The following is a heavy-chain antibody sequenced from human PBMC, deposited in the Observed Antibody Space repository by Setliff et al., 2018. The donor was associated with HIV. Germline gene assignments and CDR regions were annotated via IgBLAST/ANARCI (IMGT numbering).Heavy chain of an antibody. V-gene: IGHV1-3*01. CDR3: AITDDYRPIGDY. J-gene: IGHJ4*02. CDR1: GYTFANYG. CDR2: INADSGNT. D-gene: IGHD4-17*01. Sequence: ASVKVSCKASGYTFANYGMHWVRQAPGQRLEWMGWINADSGNTKYSQELQGRVSITRDTSASTAYMELNSLSSEDTAVYYCAITDDYRPIGDYWGQGTRVTV.